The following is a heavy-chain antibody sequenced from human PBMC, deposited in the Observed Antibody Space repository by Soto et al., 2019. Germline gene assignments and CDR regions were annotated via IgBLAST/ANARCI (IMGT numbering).Heavy chain of an antibody. V-gene: IGHV4-31*03. CDR3: ARFSPPGCYYMDV. CDR2: IHYSGRT. J-gene: IGHJ6*03. D-gene: IGHD6-19*01. Sequence: QVQLQESGPGLVKPSQTLSLTCTVSGGPISSGGYYWTWVRQPPGKGLEWIGYIHYSGRTFYNPSLESRVIISLDTSENQFSLKLTSVTAADTAVYYCARFSPPGCYYMDVWGKGTSVTVAS. CDR1: GGPISSGGYY.